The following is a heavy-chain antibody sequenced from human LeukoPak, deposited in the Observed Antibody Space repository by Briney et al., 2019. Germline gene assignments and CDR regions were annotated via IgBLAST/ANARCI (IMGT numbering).Heavy chain of an antibody. CDR3: SRVGELVFDY. J-gene: IGHJ4*02. CDR1: GYTFTNHY. D-gene: IGHD3-10*01. V-gene: IGHV1-46*03. CDR2: FNPGDGNT. Sequence: ASVKVSCKTSGYTFTNHYIHWVRQAAGQGLEWMAIFNPGDGNTKYAQKFQGRVTLTRDTSTSTLNMELSSLRSEDTAVYYCSRVGELVFDYWGQGTLVTVSS.